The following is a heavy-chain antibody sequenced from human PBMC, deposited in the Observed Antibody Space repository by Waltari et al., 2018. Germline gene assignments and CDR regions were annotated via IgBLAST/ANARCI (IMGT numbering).Heavy chain of an antibody. Sequence: QLQLQESGPGLVKPSETLSLTCTVSGGSISSSSYYWGWIRQPPGKGLEWIGSIYYSGSPYYNPSLKSLVTISVDTSKNQFSLKLSSVTAADTAVYYCAGGTIYDYVWGSYRSSFDYWGQGTLVTVSS. CDR3: AGGTIYDYVWGSYRSSFDY. D-gene: IGHD3-16*02. CDR1: GGSISSSSYY. CDR2: IYYSGSP. J-gene: IGHJ4*02. V-gene: IGHV4-39*01.